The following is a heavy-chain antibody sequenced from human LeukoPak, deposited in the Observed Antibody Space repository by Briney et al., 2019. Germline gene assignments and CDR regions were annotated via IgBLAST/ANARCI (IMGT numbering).Heavy chain of an antibody. CDR2: INPNSGGT. CDR3: ARDREYSYGREWFDP. CDR1: GYTFTVYY. V-gene: IGHV1-2*02. Sequence: GASVKLSCKASGYTFTVYYMHWVRQPPGQGLECMGCINPNSGGTNYAQNFQGRVTKTRDTSISTAYIDVSRMRSDDTAVYYCARDREYSYGREWFDPWGQGTLVTVSS. J-gene: IGHJ5*02. D-gene: IGHD5-18*01.